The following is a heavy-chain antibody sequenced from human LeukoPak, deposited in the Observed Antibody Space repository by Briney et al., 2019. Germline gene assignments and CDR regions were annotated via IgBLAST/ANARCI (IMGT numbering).Heavy chain of an antibody. Sequence: GESLQISCKGSGYLFTSYWIGWVRPLPGKGLEWMGIIYPGDSDTRYSPSFQGQVTISADKSISTDYLQWSSLKASDTAMYYCARRVMAAVGWFDPWGQGTLVTVSS. D-gene: IGHD2-21*01. CDR2: IYPGDSDT. J-gene: IGHJ5*02. V-gene: IGHV5-51*01. CDR3: ARRVMAAVGWFDP. CDR1: GYLFTSYW.